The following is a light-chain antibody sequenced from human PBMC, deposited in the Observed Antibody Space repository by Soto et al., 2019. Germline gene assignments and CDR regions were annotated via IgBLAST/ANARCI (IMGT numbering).Light chain of an antibody. CDR3: QSYDSSLSGYV. CDR2: GNN. CDR1: SSNIGARYD. V-gene: IGLV1-40*01. J-gene: IGLJ1*01. Sequence: QSVLTQPPSVSGAPGQRVTIACTGSSSNIGARYDVHRYQQLPGTAPKLLIYGNNNRPSGVPDRFSGSKSGTSASLAITGLQAEDEADYYCQSYDSSLSGYVFGTGTKVTVL.